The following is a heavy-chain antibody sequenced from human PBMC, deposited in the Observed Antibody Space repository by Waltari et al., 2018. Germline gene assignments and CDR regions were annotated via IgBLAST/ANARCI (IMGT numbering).Heavy chain of an antibody. CDR3: ARGLGAHFDY. J-gene: IGHJ4*02. V-gene: IGHV4-59*11. CDR2: IYYSGST. D-gene: IGHD7-27*01. CDR1: GGSISSHY. Sequence: QVQLQESGPGLVKPSETLSLTCTVSGGSISSHYWSWIRQPPGKGLEWIGYIYYSGSTNYNPSPKSRVTISVDTSKNQFSLKLSSVTAADTAVYYCARGLGAHFDYWGQGTLVTVSS.